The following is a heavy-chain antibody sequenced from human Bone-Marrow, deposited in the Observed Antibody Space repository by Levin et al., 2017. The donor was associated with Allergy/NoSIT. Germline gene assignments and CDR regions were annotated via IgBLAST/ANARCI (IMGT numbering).Heavy chain of an antibody. D-gene: IGHD5-24*01. V-gene: IGHV3-53*01. J-gene: IGHJ6*02. CDR1: GFSISDHY. Sequence: GESLKISCAASGFSISDHYMSWVRQAPGKGPEWVSVMYRGGVTYYADIVKGRFIISRDNSKNTLYLQMNSLRVEDTAVYYCSRDGGPIGDDYNYVRGSYFFGMDVWGRGTTVTVSS. CDR3: SRDGGPIGDDYNYVRGSYFFGMDV. CDR2: MYRGGVT.